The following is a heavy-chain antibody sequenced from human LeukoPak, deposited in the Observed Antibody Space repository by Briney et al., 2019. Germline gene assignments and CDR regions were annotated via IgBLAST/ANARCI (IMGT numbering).Heavy chain of an antibody. J-gene: IGHJ3*02. CDR2: IYHSGST. CDR3: AREPDYGGNLGAFDI. V-gene: IGHV4-30-2*01. D-gene: IGHD4-23*01. Sequence: SQTLSLTCAVSGGSISSGGYSWSWIRQPSGKGLEWNGYIYHSGSTYYNPSLKSRVTISVDRSKNQFSLKLSSVTAADTAVYYCAREPDYGGNLGAFDIWGQGTMVTVSS. CDR1: GGSISSGGYS.